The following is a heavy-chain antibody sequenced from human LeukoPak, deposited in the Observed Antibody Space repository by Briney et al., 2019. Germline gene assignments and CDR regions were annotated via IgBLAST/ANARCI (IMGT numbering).Heavy chain of an antibody. J-gene: IGHJ6*04. CDR1: GGSFGGYY. CDR3: ARGTLVVPAAHPGMDV. V-gene: IGHV4-34*01. Sequence: PSETLSLTCAVYGGSFGGYYWSWIRQPPGKGLEWIGEINHSGSTNYNPSLKSRVTISVDTSKNQFSLKLSSVTAADTAVYYCARGTLVVPAAHPGMDVWGKGTTVTVSS. CDR2: INHSGST. D-gene: IGHD2-2*01.